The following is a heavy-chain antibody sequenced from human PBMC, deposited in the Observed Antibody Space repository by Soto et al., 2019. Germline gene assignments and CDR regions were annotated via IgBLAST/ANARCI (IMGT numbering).Heavy chain of an antibody. CDR1: GFTFSSYC. Sequence: EVQLVESGGGLVQPGGSLRLSCAASGFTFSSYCMGWVRQAPGKGLEWVANIKQDGSEKYYVDSVKGRFTSSRDNAKNSLYLQMNSLRAEDTAVYYCVRDFLGPFDIWGQGTMVTVSS. V-gene: IGHV3-7*01. J-gene: IGHJ3*02. CDR3: VRDFLGPFDI. D-gene: IGHD3-10*01. CDR2: IKQDGSEK.